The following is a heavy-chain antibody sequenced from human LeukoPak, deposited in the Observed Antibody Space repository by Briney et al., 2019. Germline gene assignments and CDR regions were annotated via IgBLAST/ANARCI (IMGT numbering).Heavy chain of an antibody. CDR3: AKGSITYYYGSGRGAFDI. V-gene: IGHV3-33*06. CDR2: IWYDGSNK. Sequence: GRSLRLSCAASGFTFSSYGMHWVRQAPGKGLEWVAVIWYDGSNKYYADSVKGRFTISRDNSKNTLYLQMSSLRAEDTAVYYCAKGSITYYYGSGRGAFDIWGQGTMVTVSS. D-gene: IGHD3-10*01. CDR1: GFTFSSYG. J-gene: IGHJ3*02.